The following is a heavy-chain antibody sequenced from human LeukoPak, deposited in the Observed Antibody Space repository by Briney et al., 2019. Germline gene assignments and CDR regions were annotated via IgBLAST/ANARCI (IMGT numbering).Heavy chain of an antibody. Sequence: GASVRVSCKASGGTFSSYAISWVRQAPGQGLEWMGRIIPILGIANYAQKFQGRVTITADKSTSTAYMELSSLRSEDTAVYYCARGCCSGGSCYRGAFDYWGQGTLVTVSS. J-gene: IGHJ4*02. V-gene: IGHV1-69*04. CDR3: ARGCCSGGSCYRGAFDY. CDR2: IIPILGIA. CDR1: GGTFSSYA. D-gene: IGHD2-15*01.